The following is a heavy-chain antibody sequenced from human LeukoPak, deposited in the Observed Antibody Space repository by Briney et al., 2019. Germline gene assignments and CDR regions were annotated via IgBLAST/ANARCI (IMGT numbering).Heavy chain of an antibody. CDR1: GGTFSSYA. CDR2: INAGNGNT. Sequence: ASVKVSCKASGGTFSSYAISWVRQAPGQGLEWMGWINAGNGNTKYSQKFQGRVTITRDTSASTAYMELSSLRSEDTAVYYCARGDSSGYYPIDYWGQGTLVTVSS. CDR3: ARGDSSGYYPIDY. D-gene: IGHD3-22*01. J-gene: IGHJ4*02. V-gene: IGHV1-3*01.